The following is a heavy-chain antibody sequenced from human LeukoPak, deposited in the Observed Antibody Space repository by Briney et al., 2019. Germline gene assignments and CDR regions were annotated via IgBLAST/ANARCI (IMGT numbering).Heavy chain of an antibody. D-gene: IGHD2-2*01. J-gene: IGHJ5*02. V-gene: IGHV4-30-4*08. Sequence: SETLSLACTVSGGSISSGDYYWSWIRQPPGKGLEWIGYIYYSGSTYYNPSLKSRVTISVDTSKNQFSLKLSSVTAADTAVYYCAGFHTTWVPAAPGGNWFDPWGQGTLVTVSS. CDR1: GGSISSGDYY. CDR2: IYYSGST. CDR3: AGFHTTWVPAAPGGNWFDP.